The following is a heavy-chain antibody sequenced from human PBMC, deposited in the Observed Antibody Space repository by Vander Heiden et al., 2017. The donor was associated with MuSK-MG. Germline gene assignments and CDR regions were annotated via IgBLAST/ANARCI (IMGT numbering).Heavy chain of an antibody. CDR1: GGSTSSSSYY. D-gene: IGHD1-26*01. Sequence: QLQLQESGPGLVKPSETLSLTCTVSGGSTSSSSYYWGWIRQPPGKGLEWIGSIYYSGSTDYNPALKSRVTISVDTAKNQVSINLRSVNAADTAVDHVARRSSGSSEDYWGQGTLVTVSS. CDR3: ARRSSGSSEDY. J-gene: IGHJ4*02. V-gene: IGHV4-39*01. CDR2: IYYSGST.